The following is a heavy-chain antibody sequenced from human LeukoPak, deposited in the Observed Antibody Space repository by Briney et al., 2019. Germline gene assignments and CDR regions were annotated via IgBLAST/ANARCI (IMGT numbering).Heavy chain of an antibody. D-gene: IGHD3-10*01. CDR3: ARGITMVRGVIIGVY. J-gene: IGHJ4*02. Sequence: ASVKVSCKASGYTFNNHDINWVRQAPGRGLEWMGWINTYSANTNYAQEFQDRVIMTTDTSTSTAYMELRSLRSDDTAVYYCARGITMVRGVIIGVYWGQGTLVTVSS. CDR2: INTYSANT. CDR1: GYTFNNHD. V-gene: IGHV1-18*01.